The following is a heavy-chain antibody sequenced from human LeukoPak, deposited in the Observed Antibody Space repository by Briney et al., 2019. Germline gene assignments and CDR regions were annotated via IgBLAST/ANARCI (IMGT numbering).Heavy chain of an antibody. CDR3: VRDRDAAYFDF. D-gene: IGHD2-15*01. CDR1: GFTFSRYW. CDR2: INSDGSST. Sequence: GGSLRLSCAASGFTFSRYWMHWVRHGPGKGLVWVSRINSDGSSTTYADSVKGRFTISRDNAKNTPYLQMNSLRVEDTALYYCVRDRDAAYFDFWGQGTLVTVSS. V-gene: IGHV3-74*01. J-gene: IGHJ4*02.